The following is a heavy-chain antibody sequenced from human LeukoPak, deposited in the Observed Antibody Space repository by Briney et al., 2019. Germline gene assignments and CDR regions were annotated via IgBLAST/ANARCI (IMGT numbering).Heavy chain of an antibody. CDR2: ISAYNGNT. CDR1: GYTFTSYG. D-gene: IGHD2-15*01. V-gene: IGHV1-18*01. J-gene: IGHJ4*02. CDR3: ARDRYYCTGGNCYSSY. Sequence: ASVKVSCKASGYTFTSYGISWVRQAPGQGLEWMGWISAYNGNTNYAQKFQGRVTMTTDTSTSTAYMELRSLRSDDTAMYYCARDRYYCTGGNCYSSYWGQGTLVTVSS.